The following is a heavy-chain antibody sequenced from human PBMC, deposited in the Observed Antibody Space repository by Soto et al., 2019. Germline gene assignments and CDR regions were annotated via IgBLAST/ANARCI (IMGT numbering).Heavy chain of an antibody. J-gene: IGHJ4*02. CDR1: GYTFNSYG. CDR2: ISAYNGKT. CDR3: ARRPRDRAPDF. V-gene: IGHV1-18*01. Sequence: QVQLVQSGAEVKKPGSSVKVSCEASGYTFNSYGITWVRQSPGQGLEWIGWISAYNGKTNYAQNLQGIVTMTSDTSTSTAHMELRSLIFDDTAVYFCARRPRDRAPDFWGQGTLVTVSS. D-gene: IGHD3-22*01.